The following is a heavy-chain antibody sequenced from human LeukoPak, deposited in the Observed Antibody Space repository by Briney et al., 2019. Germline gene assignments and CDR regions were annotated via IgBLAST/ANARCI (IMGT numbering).Heavy chain of an antibody. CDR2: ISGSGGST. D-gene: IGHD6-13*01. CDR3: AKSFQGSSWYFSYFPR. CDR1: GFTFSSYA. V-gene: IGHV3-23*01. Sequence: PGGSLRLSCAASGFTFSSYAMSWVRQAPGKGLEWVSAISGSGGSTYYADSVKGRFTISRDNSKNTLYLQMNSLRAEDTAVYYCAKSFQGSSWYFSYFPRWGQGTLVTGPS. J-gene: IGHJ1*01.